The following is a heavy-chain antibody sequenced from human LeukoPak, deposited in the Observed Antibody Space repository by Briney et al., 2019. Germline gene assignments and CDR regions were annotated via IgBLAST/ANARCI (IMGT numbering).Heavy chain of an antibody. Sequence: SETLPLTCAVYGGSFSGYYWSWIRQPPGKGLEWIGEINHSGSTNYNPSLKSRVTISVDTSKNQFSLKLSSVTAADTAVYYCARGRRNYYYYYMDVWGKGTTVTVSS. V-gene: IGHV4-34*01. J-gene: IGHJ6*03. D-gene: IGHD6-6*01. CDR3: ARGRRNYYYYYMDV. CDR1: GGSFSGYY. CDR2: INHSGST.